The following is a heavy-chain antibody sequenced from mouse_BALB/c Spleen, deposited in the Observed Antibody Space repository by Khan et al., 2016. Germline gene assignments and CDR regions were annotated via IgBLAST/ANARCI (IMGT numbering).Heavy chain of an antibody. CDR2: IDPETGGT. V-gene: IGHV1-15*01. CDR1: GYTFTDYE. J-gene: IGHJ3*01. Sequence: QVQLQQSGAELVRPGASVTLSCKASGYTFTDYEMHWVKQTPVHGLEWIGAIDPETGGTAYNQKFKGKATLTADKSSSTAYMELRSQTSEDSAVYYCTHFAYWGQGTLVTVSA. CDR3: THFAY.